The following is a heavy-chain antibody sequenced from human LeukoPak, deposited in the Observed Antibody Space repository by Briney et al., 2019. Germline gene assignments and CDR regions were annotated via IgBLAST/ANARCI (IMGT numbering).Heavy chain of an antibody. J-gene: IGHJ5*02. Sequence: ASVKVSCKASGYTFTSYDIHWVRQATGQGLEWMGWMNPNSGNTGYAQKFQGRVTMTRNTSISTAYMELSSLRSEDTAVYYCARSSWYYDSSGYYRLHWFDPWGQGTLVTVSS. V-gene: IGHV1-8*01. D-gene: IGHD3-22*01. CDR3: ARSSWYYDSSGYYRLHWFDP. CDR2: MNPNSGNT. CDR1: GYTFTSYD.